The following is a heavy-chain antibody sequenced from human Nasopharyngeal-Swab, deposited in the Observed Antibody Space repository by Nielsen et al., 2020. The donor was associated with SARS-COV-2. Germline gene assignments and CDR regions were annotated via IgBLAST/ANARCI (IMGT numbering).Heavy chain of an antibody. CDR2: IWYDGTNQ. V-gene: IGHV3-33*01. D-gene: IGHD4-23*01. J-gene: IGHJ4*02. CDR1: GFTFSSYG. Sequence: GESLKISCAASGFTFSSYGMHWVRQAPGKGLEWVAVIWYDGTNQYYADSVKGRFTISRDDSKNTLYLQMNSLRAEDTAVYYCAGGSPPANYGGNSGFDYWGQGTLVTVSS. CDR3: AGGSPPANYGGNSGFDY.